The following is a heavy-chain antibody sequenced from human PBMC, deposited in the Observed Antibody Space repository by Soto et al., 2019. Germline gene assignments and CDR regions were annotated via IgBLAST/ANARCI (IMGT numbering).Heavy chain of an antibody. D-gene: IGHD3-10*01. CDR3: SHGGGYGSGSHFDT. Sequence: QGQLVESGGGVVQPGRSLRLSCAASGFTFSSDTMHWVRQAPGKGLEWVAVISYDGSNKKYADSVKGRFSISGDNPKNTLCLQMNSLRVDHTAVYYCSHGGGYGSGSHFDTWGQGALVTVSS. CDR1: GFTFSSDT. J-gene: IGHJ4*02. V-gene: IGHV3-30*04. CDR2: ISYDGSNK.